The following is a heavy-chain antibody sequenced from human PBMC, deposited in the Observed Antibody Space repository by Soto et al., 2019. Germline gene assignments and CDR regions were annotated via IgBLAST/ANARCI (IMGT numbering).Heavy chain of an antibody. V-gene: IGHV1-18*01. CDR1: GYTFTSYG. CDR3: ARWANYDSSGYYYTHFDY. CDR2: ISAYNGNT. Sequence: ASVKVSCKASGYTFTSYGISWVRQAPGQGLEWMGWISAYNGNTNYAQKLQGRVTMTTDTSTSTAYMELRSLRSDDTAVYYCARWANYDSSGYYYTHFDYWGQGTLVTVSS. D-gene: IGHD3-22*01. J-gene: IGHJ4*02.